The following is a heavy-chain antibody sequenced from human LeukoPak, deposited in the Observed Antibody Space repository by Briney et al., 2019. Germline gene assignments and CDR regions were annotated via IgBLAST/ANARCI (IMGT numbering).Heavy chain of an antibody. CDR3: VKERASGSYLRGDFNY. CDR2: ISYDGNNK. Sequence: GRSLRLSCAASGFTFSSYGMHWVRQAPGKGLEWVAVISYDGNNKNYADSVKGRFAISRDNSKNTLYLQMNSLRVEDTAVYSCVKERASGSYLRGDFNYWGQGTLVSVSS. V-gene: IGHV3-30*18. D-gene: IGHD3-10*01. J-gene: IGHJ4*02. CDR1: GFTFSSYG.